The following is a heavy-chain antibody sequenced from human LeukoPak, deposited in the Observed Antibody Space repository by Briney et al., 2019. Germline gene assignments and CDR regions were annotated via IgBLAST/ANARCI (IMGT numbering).Heavy chain of an antibody. Sequence: GGSLRLSCAASGFTFSNAWMSWVRQAPGKGLEWVASIKKDVNENYYVDSVRGRFTISRDNAKNSLYLLMNSLRVEDTAVYYCARGPPYGSRSDYFDQWGRGTLVTVSS. CDR1: GFTFSNAW. CDR3: ARGPPYGSRSDYFDQ. V-gene: IGHV3-7*01. D-gene: IGHD3-10*01. CDR2: IKKDVNEN. J-gene: IGHJ4*02.